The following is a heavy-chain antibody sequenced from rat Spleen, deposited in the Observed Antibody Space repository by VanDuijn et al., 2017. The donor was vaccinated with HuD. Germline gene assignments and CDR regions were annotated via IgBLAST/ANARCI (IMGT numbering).Heavy chain of an antibody. V-gene: IGHV5-25*01. CDR2: INPGGYNT. CDR1: GFTFSNYD. J-gene: IGHJ3*01. Sequence: EVQLVESGGGLAQPGRSLKLSCAVSGFTFSNYDMAWVRQAPTKGLECVASINPGGYNTYYRDSVRGRFTVSRDNSKSTLYLQVDSLRSEDTATYYCARQDTSGYSNWFAYWGQGTLVTVSS. CDR3: ARQDTSGYSNWFAY. D-gene: IGHD4-3*01.